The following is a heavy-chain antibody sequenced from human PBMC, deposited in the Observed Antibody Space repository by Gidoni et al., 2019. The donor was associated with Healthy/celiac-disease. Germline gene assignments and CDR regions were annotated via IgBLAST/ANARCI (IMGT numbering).Heavy chain of an antibody. Sequence: EVQLVESGGGLVPPGGSLKLSCAASGFTFSGSPMHWVRQAPGTGLEWVGRIRSKANSYATAYAASVKGRFTISRDDSKNTAYLQMNSLKTEDTAVYYCTRPNRTGTTVWYFDLWGRGTLVTVSS. J-gene: IGHJ2*01. CDR1: GFTFSGSP. D-gene: IGHD1-7*01. CDR3: TRPNRTGTTVWYFDL. CDR2: IRSKANSYAT. V-gene: IGHV3-73*01.